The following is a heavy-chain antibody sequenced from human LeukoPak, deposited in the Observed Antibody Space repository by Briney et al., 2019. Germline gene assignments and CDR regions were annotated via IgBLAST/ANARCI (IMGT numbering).Heavy chain of an antibody. J-gene: IGHJ6*03. CDR2: IYTSGST. Sequence: SQTLSLTCTISGGSIKSDSYYWSWIRQPAGKGLEWIGRIYTSGSTKNNPSLKSRVTISADTSKNQFSLKLSSVTAADTAVYFCARAPCDIVTGYYYYMDVWGKGTTVTVSS. CDR1: GGSIKSDSYY. V-gene: IGHV4-61*02. CDR3: ARAPCDIVTGYYYYMDV. D-gene: IGHD3-9*01.